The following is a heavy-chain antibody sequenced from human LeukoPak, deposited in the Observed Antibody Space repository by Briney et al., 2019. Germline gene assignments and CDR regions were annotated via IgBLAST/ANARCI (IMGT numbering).Heavy chain of an antibody. D-gene: IGHD2-15*01. CDR3: GRQAAPDY. CDR2: IGSTPGRI. V-gene: IGHV3-21*01. Sequence: PGGSLRLSFAASGFTFSSYSMNWVRQAPGKGLEWVSSIGSTPGRIYYADSVRGRFTISRDNAKNSLYLQMNSLRAEDTALYYCGRQAAPDYWGQGILVTVSS. CDR1: GFTFSSYS. J-gene: IGHJ4*02.